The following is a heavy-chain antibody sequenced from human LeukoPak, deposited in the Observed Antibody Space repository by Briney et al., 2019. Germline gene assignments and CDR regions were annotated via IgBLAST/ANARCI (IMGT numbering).Heavy chain of an antibody. D-gene: IGHD3-3*01. V-gene: IGHV3-21*01. CDR3: ARHSNYDLFAFQI. CDR2: ISSSSSYI. Sequence: GGSLRLSCAASGFTFSSYSMNWVRQAPGKGLEWVSSISSSSSYIYYADSVKGRFAISRDNAKNTLYLQMNGLRAEDTAVYYCARHSNYDLFAFQIWGQGTMVTVAS. J-gene: IGHJ3*02. CDR1: GFTFSSYS.